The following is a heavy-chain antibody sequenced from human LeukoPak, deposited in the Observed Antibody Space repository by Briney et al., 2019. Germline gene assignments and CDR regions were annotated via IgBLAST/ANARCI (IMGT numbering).Heavy chain of an antibody. CDR2: IFYTGRT. CDR3: ARLGYCTTARCLPDY. Sequence: PSETLSLTCTGSGGSISGYVWSWIRQSPGKTLEWLGYIFYTGRTDYKPSLKSRLTISLDTSQNHVSLTLTSVTAADTAVYYCARLGYCTTARCLPDYWGQGTLVTVYS. D-gene: IGHD2-8*01. CDR1: GGSISGYV. V-gene: IGHV4-59*08. J-gene: IGHJ4*02.